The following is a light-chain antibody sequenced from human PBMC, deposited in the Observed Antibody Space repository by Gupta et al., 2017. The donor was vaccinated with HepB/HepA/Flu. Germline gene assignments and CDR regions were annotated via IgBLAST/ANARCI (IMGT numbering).Light chain of an antibody. CDR2: EVS. V-gene: IGKV2-30*01. CDR1: ESLVYSDGVTY. J-gene: IGKJ5*01. CDR3: LQGTHWPPTT. Sequence: DVVMTQSPLSLSFTLGQPASISCWSSESLVYSDGVTYLNWFHQRPGQSPRRLLYEVSTRDSGVPDRFSGSGSGTDFTLKISRVEAADVGIYYCLQGTHWPPTTFGQGTRLEIK.